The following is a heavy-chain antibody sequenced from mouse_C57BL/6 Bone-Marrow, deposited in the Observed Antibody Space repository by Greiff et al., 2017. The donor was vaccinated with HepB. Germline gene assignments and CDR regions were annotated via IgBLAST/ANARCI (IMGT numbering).Heavy chain of an antibody. CDR3: ARLNYYGTAMDY. CDR2: INPSTGGT. V-gene: IGHV1-42*01. J-gene: IGHJ4*01. CDR1: GYSFTGYY. D-gene: IGHD1-1*01. Sequence: VQLKESGPELVKPGASVKISCKASGYSFTGYYMNWVKQSPEKSLEWIGEINPSTGGTTYNQKFKAKATLTVDKSSSTAYMQLKSLTSEDSAVYYCARLNYYGTAMDYWGQGTSVTVSS.